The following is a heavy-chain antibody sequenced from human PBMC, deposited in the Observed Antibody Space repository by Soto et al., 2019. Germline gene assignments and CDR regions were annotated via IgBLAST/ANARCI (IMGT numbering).Heavy chain of an antibody. D-gene: IGHD1-20*01. CDR2: IYYSGST. V-gene: IGHV4-39*01. Sequence: SETLSLTCTVSGGSISSSSYYWGWIRQPPGKGLEWIGSIYYSGSTYYNPSLKSRVTISVDTSKNQFSLKLSSVTAADTAVYYCARRGRKVYLLYNWFDPWGQGTLVTVSS. CDR1: GGSISSSSYY. CDR3: ARRGRKVYLLYNWFDP. J-gene: IGHJ5*02.